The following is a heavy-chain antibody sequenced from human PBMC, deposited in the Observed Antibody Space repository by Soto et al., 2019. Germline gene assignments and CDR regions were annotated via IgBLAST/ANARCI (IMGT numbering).Heavy chain of an antibody. CDR3: ARDAVVVVAATSGPRPYYYYYMDV. Sequence: QVQLVQSGAEVKKPGASVKVSCKASGYTFTSYAMHWVRQAPGQRLEWMGWINAGNGNTKYSQKFQGRVTITRDTSASTAYMELSSLRSEDTAVYYCARDAVVVVAATSGPRPYYYYYMDVWGKGTTVTVSS. CDR2: INAGNGNT. V-gene: IGHV1-3*01. J-gene: IGHJ6*03. D-gene: IGHD2-15*01. CDR1: GYTFTSYA.